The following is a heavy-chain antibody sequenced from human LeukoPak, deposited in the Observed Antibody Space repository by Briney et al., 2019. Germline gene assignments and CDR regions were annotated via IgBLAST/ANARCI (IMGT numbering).Heavy chain of an antibody. CDR1: GGSISSYY. CDR3: ARISRTIFGVVIMDY. J-gene: IGHJ4*02. V-gene: IGHV4-59*08. D-gene: IGHD3-3*01. Sequence: SETLSLTCTVSGGSISSYYWSWIRQPPGKGLEWIGYIYYSGSINYNPSLKSRVTISVDTSKNQFSLKLSSVTAADTAVYYCARISRTIFGVVIMDYWGQGTLVTVSS. CDR2: IYYSGSI.